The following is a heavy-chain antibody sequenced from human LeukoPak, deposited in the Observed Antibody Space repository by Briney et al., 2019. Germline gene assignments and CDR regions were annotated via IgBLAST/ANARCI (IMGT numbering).Heavy chain of an antibody. V-gene: IGHV3-21*01. CDR2: ISSSSSYI. CDR1: GFTFSSYS. J-gene: IGHJ4*02. D-gene: IGHD2-15*01. CDR3: ARGDDAVVVAAQSVGGGDY. Sequence: GGSLRLSCAASGFTFSSYSMNWVRQAPGKGLEWVSSISSSSSYIYYADSVKGRFTISRDNAKNSLYLQMNSLRAEDTAVYYCARGDDAVVVAAQSVGGGDYLGQGTLVTVSS.